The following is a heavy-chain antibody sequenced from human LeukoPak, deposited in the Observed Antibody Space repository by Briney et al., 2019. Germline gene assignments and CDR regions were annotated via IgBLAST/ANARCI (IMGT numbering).Heavy chain of an antibody. CDR1: GFTFSRYA. CDR2: ISYDGSNK. V-gene: IGHV3-30-3*01. Sequence: PGGSLRLSCAASGFTFSRYAMHWVRQAPGKGLEWVAVISYDGSNKYYADSVKGRFTISRDNSKNTLYLQMNSLRAEDTAVYYCAKDVYGGINFDYWGQGTLVTVSS. D-gene: IGHD4-17*01. J-gene: IGHJ4*02. CDR3: AKDVYGGINFDY.